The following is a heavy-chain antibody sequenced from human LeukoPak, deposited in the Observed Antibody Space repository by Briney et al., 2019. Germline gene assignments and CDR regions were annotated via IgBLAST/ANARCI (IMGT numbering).Heavy chain of an antibody. J-gene: IGHJ6*02. D-gene: IGHD6-6*01. Sequence: GGSLRLSCAASGFTFSSYGMRWVRQAPGKGLEWVAVISYDGSSKYYADSVKGRFTISRDNSKNTLYLQTNSLRAEDTAVYYCAKDARHYYYYYGMDVWGQGTTVTVSS. V-gene: IGHV3-30*18. CDR1: GFTFSSYG. CDR3: AKDARHYYYYYGMDV. CDR2: ISYDGSSK.